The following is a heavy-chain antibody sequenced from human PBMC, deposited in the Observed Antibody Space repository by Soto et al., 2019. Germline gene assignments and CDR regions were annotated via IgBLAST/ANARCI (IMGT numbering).Heavy chain of an antibody. CDR3: ARVYYDILTGYQKYFDY. D-gene: IGHD3-9*01. J-gene: IGHJ4*02. Sequence: GASVKVSCKASGYTFTSYGISWVRQAPGQGLEWMGWISAYNGNTNYAQKLQGRVTMTTDTSTSTAYMELRSLRSDDTAVYCCARVYYDILTGYQKYFDYWGQGTLVTVSS. CDR1: GYTFTSYG. V-gene: IGHV1-18*01. CDR2: ISAYNGNT.